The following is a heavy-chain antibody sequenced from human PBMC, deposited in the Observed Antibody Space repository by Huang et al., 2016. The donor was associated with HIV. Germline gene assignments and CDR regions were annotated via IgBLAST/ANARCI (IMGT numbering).Heavy chain of an antibody. D-gene: IGHD3-10*01. CDR1: GFTFSTYK. V-gene: IGHV3-48*01. Sequence: EVQLMESGGGLVQPGGSLRLSCAASGFTFSTYKMNLVRQAPGKWLELGSYITSSSGSIYYADSVKGRFTISRDNAKNSLYLQMNSLRAEDTAVYYCARFGSYYYGSGSYLDAFDIWGQGTMVTVSS. CDR3: ARFGSYYYGSGSYLDAFDI. CDR2: ITSSSGSI. J-gene: IGHJ3*02.